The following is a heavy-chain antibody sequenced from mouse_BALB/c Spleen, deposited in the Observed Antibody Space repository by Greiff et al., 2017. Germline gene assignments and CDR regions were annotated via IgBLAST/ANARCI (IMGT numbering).Heavy chain of an antibody. CDR3: ARRGYGSSYSFAY. J-gene: IGHJ3*01. D-gene: IGHD1-1*01. CDR2: ISNGGGST. V-gene: IGHV5-12-2*01. CDR1: GFTFSSYT. Sequence: EVQLVESGGGLVQPGGSLKLSCAASGFTFSSYTMSWVRQTPEKRLEWVAYISNGGGSTYYPDTVKGRFTISRDNAKNTLYLQMSRLKSEDTAMYYCARRGYGSSYSFAYWGQGTLVTVSA.